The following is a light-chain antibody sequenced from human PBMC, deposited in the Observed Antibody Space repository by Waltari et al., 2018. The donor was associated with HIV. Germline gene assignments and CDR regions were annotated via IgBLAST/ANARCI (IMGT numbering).Light chain of an antibody. V-gene: IGLV2-11*01. J-gene: IGLJ2*01. CDR2: DVT. Sequence: QSALTQPRSVSGSPGQSVTISCTGTSSDVGGYNYVSWYQHHPNKGPKLLIYDVTKRPSGVPDRFSGSKSGTSASLAISGLRSEDEAAYYCATWDDSLSGSVLFGGGTKLTVL. CDR1: SSDVGGYNY. CDR3: ATWDDSLSGSVL.